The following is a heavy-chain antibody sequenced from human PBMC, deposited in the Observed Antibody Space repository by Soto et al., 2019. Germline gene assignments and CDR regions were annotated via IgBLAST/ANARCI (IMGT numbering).Heavy chain of an antibody. Sequence: ASVKVSCEASGYTFTSYGISWVRQAPGQGLEWMGWISAYNGNTNYAQKLQGRVTMTTDTSTSTAYMELRSLRSDDTAVYYCARVTEEGSYGPRFDYWGQGTLVTVSS. D-gene: IGHD3-16*01. V-gene: IGHV1-18*04. J-gene: IGHJ4*02. CDR1: GYTFTSYG. CDR3: ARVTEEGSYGPRFDY. CDR2: ISAYNGNT.